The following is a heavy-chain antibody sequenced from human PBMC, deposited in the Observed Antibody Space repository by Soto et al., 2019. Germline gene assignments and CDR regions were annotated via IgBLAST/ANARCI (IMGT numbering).Heavy chain of an antibody. CDR3: ARDGPGYCSSTSCYLTEENFDS. D-gene: IGHD2-2*01. CDR2: MNPNSGNT. J-gene: IGHJ4*02. V-gene: IGHV1-8*01. Sequence: ASVKVSCKASGYTFTSYDINWVRQATGQGLEWMGWMNPNSGNTGYAQKFQGRVTMTRNTSISTAYMELSSLRSEDTAVYYCARDGPGYCSSTSCYLTEENFDSWGQGTLVTVSS. CDR1: GYTFTSYD.